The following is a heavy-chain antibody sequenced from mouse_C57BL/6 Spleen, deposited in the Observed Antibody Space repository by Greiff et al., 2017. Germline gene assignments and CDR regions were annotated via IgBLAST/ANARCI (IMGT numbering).Heavy chain of an antibody. CDR2: ISSGSSTI. D-gene: IGHD1-1*01. CDR1: GFTFSDYG. CDR3: ARSLSNYYAMDY. V-gene: IGHV5-17*01. J-gene: IGHJ4*01. Sequence: DVHLVESRGGLVKPGGSLKLSCAASGFTFSDYGMHWVRQAPEKGLEWVAYISSGSSTIYYADTVKGRFTISRDNAKNTLFLQMTSLRSEDTAMYYCARSLSNYYAMDYWGQGTSVTVSS.